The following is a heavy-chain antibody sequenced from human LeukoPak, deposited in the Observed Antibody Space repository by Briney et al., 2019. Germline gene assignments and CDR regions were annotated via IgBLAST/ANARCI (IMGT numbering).Heavy chain of an antibody. V-gene: IGHV4-39*01. J-gene: IGHJ4*02. D-gene: IGHD2-2*02. Sequence: SETLSLTCTVSGGSISSSSYHWGWIRQPPGKGLEWIGSIYYSGSTYYNPSLKSRVTISVDTSKNQFSLKLSSVTAADTAVYYCARFVRTKLPAAIDKGNYWGQGTLVTVSS. CDR1: GGSISSSSYH. CDR3: ARFVRTKLPAAIDKGNY. CDR2: IYYSGST.